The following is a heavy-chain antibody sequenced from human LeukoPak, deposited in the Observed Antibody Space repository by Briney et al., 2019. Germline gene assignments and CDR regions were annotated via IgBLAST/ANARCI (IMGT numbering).Heavy chain of an antibody. Sequence: PGGSLRLSCAASRFTFSSYGMYWVRQAPGKGLEWVAYIRYDGSTKYYTDSVKGRFTISRDNSKNTMYLQMTSLGTDDTAVYYCAKAGGYYDIVSWGQGTLVTVSS. CDR3: AKAGGYYDIVS. V-gene: IGHV3-30*02. J-gene: IGHJ5*02. D-gene: IGHD3-9*01. CDR1: RFTFSSYG. CDR2: IRYDGSTK.